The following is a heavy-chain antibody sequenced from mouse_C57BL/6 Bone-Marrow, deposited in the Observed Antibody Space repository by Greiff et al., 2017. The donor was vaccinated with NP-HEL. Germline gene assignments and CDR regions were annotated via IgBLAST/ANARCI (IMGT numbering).Heavy chain of an antibody. Sequence: QVQLQQSGPELVKPGASVKISCKASGSAFSSSWMNWVKQRPGKGLEWIGRIYPGDGDNNYNGKFKGTATLTADKSSSTAYMQLSSLTSEDSAVYFCARLLTTVVAKYFDVWGTGTTVTVSS. J-gene: IGHJ1*03. CDR2: IYPGDGDN. CDR1: GSAFSSSW. V-gene: IGHV1-82*01. CDR3: ARLLTTVVAKYFDV. D-gene: IGHD1-1*01.